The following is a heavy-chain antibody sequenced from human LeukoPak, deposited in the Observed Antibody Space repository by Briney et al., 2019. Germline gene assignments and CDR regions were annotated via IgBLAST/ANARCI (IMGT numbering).Heavy chain of an antibody. V-gene: IGHV3-11*03. CDR3: AKFSPMTASHYFDF. D-gene: IGHD2-21*02. CDR1: GFTFSDYY. J-gene: IGHJ4*02. Sequence: GGSLRLSRAASGFTFSDYYMSWIRQAPGKGLERVSYISPSSSYTDYADSVKGRFTISRDNAKNSLYLQINSLRAEDTAVYSCAKFSPMTASHYFDFWGQGTLVTVSS. CDR2: ISPSSSYT.